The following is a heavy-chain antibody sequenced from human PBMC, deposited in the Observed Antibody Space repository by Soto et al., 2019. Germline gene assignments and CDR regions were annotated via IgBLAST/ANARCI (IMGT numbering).Heavy chain of an antibody. J-gene: IGHJ4*01. CDR3: VRGKDQYNPRKYSYYDE. CDR2: FNSDGIMP. V-gene: IGHV3-74*01. D-gene: IGHD4-4*01. Sequence: GGSRRLSCGAPGFTCSRYWMHWFPQAPGEALMWVSRFNSDGIMPSSADSVKGRFTISRDNAKDIVYLRMKSLRPEDTARYYCVRGKDQYNPRKYSYYDEWGQGTMVTVSS. CDR1: GFTCSRYW.